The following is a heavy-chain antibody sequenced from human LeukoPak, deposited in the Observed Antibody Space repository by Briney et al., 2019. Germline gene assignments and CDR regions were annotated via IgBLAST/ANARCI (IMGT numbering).Heavy chain of an antibody. V-gene: IGHV4-34*01. J-gene: IGHJ4*02. D-gene: IGHD3-10*01. CDR1: GGSFSGYY. Sequence: SETLSLTCAVYGGSFSGYYRSWIRQPPGKGLEWIGEINHSGSTNYNPSLKSRVTISVDTSKNQFSLKLSSVTAADTAVYYCARSPGIPHDYWGQGTLVTVSS. CDR3: ARSPGIPHDY. CDR2: INHSGST.